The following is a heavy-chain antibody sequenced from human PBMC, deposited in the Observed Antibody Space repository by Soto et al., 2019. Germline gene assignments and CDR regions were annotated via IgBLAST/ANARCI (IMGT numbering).Heavy chain of an antibody. CDR3: VRDRALDSSGHWFDS. Sequence: SETLSLTGTVSGRSVSSGGYYWTWIRQHPGKGLEWIGYIYHIGSPSYNPSLKSRLSMSLDTSKNQFSLNLTSVTAADTAIYYCVRDRALDSSGHWFDSWGQGTLVTVSS. V-gene: IGHV4-31*03. D-gene: IGHD6-19*01. J-gene: IGHJ5*01. CDR2: IYHIGSP. CDR1: GRSVSSGGYY.